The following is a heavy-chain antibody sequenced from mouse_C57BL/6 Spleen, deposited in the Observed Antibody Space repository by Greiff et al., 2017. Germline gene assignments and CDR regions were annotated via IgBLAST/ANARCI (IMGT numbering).Heavy chain of an antibody. J-gene: IGHJ2*01. V-gene: IGHV1-63*01. D-gene: IGHD2-2*01. Sequence: QVQLQQSGAELVRPGTSVKMSCKASGYTFTNYWIGWAKQRPGHGLEWIGDIYPGGGYTNYNAKFKGKATLTADKSSSTAYMQFSSLTSEDSAIYYCARNLYGYDGKYYFDYWGQGTTLTVSS. CDR2: IYPGGGYT. CDR1: GYTFTNYW. CDR3: ARNLYGYDGKYYFDY.